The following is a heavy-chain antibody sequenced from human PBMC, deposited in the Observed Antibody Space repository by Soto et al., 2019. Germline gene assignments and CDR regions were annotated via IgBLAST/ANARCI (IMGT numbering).Heavy chain of an antibody. J-gene: IGHJ5*02. D-gene: IGHD1-1*01. V-gene: IGHV4-4*07. CDR1: GACISGFY. Sequence: SETLSLTCTVSGACISGFYLSWIRKSAGKGLEWIGRIYATGTTDYNPSLKSRVMMSVDTSKKQFSLKLRSVTAADTAVYYRVRDGTKTLRDWFDPWGQGISVTVSS. CDR2: IYATGTT. CDR3: VRDGTKTLRDWFDP.